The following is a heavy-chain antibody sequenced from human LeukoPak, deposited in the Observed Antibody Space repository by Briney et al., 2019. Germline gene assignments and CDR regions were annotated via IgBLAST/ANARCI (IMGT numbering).Heavy chain of an antibody. J-gene: IGHJ3*02. CDR1: GYALSELS. V-gene: IGHV1-24*01. D-gene: IGHD1-26*01. Sequence: ASVKVSCKVSGYALSELSMHWVRQAPGEGLEWMGGFDPGDAEKIYAQKFQGRVTMTEDTSTDTAYMELSSLRSEDTAVYYCATWDISGAYRAFHIWGQGTVVTVSS. CDR2: FDPGDAEK. CDR3: ATWDISGAYRAFHI.